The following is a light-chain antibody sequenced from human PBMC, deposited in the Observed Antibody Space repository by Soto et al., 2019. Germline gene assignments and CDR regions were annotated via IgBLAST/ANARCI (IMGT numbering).Light chain of an antibody. CDR2: KAS. CDR1: QSISSW. V-gene: IGKV1-5*03. Sequence: DIQMTQSPSTLSASVGDRVTITCRASQSISSWLAWYQQKPGKAPKPLIYKASSLESGVPSRFSGSGSGTEFTLTISGLQPDDFAAYYCQQYNSFSLTFGGGTKVDIK. J-gene: IGKJ4*01. CDR3: QQYNSFSLT.